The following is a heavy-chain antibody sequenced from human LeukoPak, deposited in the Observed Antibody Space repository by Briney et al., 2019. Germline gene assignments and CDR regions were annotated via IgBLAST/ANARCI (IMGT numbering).Heavy chain of an antibody. CDR3: ARDSFFASFLTGYHYFDY. J-gene: IGHJ4*02. CDR2: INPNSGGT. Sequence: ASVKVSCKASGYTFTGYYMHWVRQAPGQGLEWMGWINPNSGGTNYAQKFQGRVTMTRDTSISTAYMELSRLRSDDTAVYYCARDSFFASFLTGYHYFDYWGQGTLVTVSS. V-gene: IGHV1-2*02. CDR1: GYTFTGYY. D-gene: IGHD3-9*01.